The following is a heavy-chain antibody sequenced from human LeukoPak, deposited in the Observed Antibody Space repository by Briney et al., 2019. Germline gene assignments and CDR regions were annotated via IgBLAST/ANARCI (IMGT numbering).Heavy chain of an antibody. D-gene: IGHD3-22*01. J-gene: IGHJ4*02. CDR1: GFTFSSYE. Sequence: GGSLRLSCAASGFTFSSYEMNWVRQAPGKGLEWVSYISSSGSTIYYADSVKGRFTISRDNAKNSLYLQMNSLRAEDTAVYYCARAWHYDSSGYYNYWGQGTLVTVSS. V-gene: IGHV3-48*03. CDR3: ARAWHYDSSGYYNY. CDR2: ISSSGSTI.